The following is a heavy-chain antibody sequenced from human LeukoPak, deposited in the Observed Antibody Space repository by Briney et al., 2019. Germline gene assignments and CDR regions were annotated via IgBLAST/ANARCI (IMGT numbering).Heavy chain of an antibody. V-gene: IGHV3-53*01. Sequence: PGGSLRLSCAASGFTVSSNYMSWVRQAPGKGLEGVSVMYSGGSTYYADSVRGRFTISRDSSKNTLYLQMNSLRAEDTAVYYCARGPYFPPGAFDIWGQGTMVTVSS. CDR2: MYSGGST. J-gene: IGHJ3*02. CDR3: ARGPYFPPGAFDI. CDR1: GFTVSSNY. D-gene: IGHD3-9*01.